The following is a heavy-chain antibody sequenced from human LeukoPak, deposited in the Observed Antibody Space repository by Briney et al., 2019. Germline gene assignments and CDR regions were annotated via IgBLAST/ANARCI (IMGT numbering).Heavy chain of an antibody. Sequence: GGSLRLSCAASGFSFSGYGMHWVRQTPGKGLEWVAVIWSDGSEKYYADSVKGRFTISRDNSKNTLFLQMNSLRGEDTAVYYCAREDYAFDIWGQGTMVTVSS. CDR1: GFSFSGYG. CDR3: AREDYAFDI. V-gene: IGHV3-33*01. CDR2: IWSDGSEK. J-gene: IGHJ3*02.